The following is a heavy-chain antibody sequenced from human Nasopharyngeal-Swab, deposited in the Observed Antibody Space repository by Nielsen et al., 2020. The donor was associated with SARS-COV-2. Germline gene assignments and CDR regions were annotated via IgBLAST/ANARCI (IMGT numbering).Heavy chain of an antibody. Sequence: WLRQPPGKGLDWIGNIYYTGSTNYNPSLKSRVAISVDTPKNQFSLKLSSVTAADTAVYYCARALTGTSFFDPWGQGTLVTVSS. CDR3: ARALTGTSFFDP. CDR2: IYYTGST. V-gene: IGHV4-59*01. J-gene: IGHJ5*02. D-gene: IGHD1-20*01.